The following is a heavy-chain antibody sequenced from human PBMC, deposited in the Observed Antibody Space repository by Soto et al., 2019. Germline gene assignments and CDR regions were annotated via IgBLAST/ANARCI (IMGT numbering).Heavy chain of an antibody. J-gene: IGHJ6*02. Sequence: NPSETLSLTCTVSGGSISSYYWSWIRQPPGKGLEWIGYIYYSGSTNYNPSLKSRVTISVDTSKNQFSLKLSSVTAADTAVYYCARGPVYDILTGGRYGMDVWGQGTTVTVSS. V-gene: IGHV4-59*01. D-gene: IGHD3-9*01. CDR3: ARGPVYDILTGGRYGMDV. CDR1: GGSISSYY. CDR2: IYYSGST.